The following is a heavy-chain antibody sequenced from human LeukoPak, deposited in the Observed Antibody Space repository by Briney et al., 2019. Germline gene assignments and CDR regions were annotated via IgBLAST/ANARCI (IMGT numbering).Heavy chain of an antibody. V-gene: IGHV3-33*01. CDR2: IWYDGGKK. Sequence: GGSLRLSCAASGFTFSSHGMHWVRQAPGKGLEWVAVIWYDGGKKYYADTVKGRCTISRDNTQNTLFLQMNSLRAEDTAVYYCARGDTIWYGMDVWGQGTTVTVSS. D-gene: IGHD5-18*01. CDR3: ARGDTIWYGMDV. J-gene: IGHJ6*02. CDR1: GFTFSSHG.